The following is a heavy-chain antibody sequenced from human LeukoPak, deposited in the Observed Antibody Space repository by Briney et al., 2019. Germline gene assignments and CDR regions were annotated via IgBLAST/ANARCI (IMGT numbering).Heavy chain of an antibody. CDR3: ARDHSSVDY. J-gene: IGHJ4*02. V-gene: IGHV3-21*01. Sequence: PGGSLRLSCAASGFTFSSYAMSWVRQAPGKGLERVSAISSSSSYIYYAGSVKGRFTISRDNAKNSLYLQMNSLRAEDTAVYYCARDHSSVDYWGQGTLVTVSS. CDR1: GFTFSSYA. D-gene: IGHD6-19*01. CDR2: ISSSSSYI.